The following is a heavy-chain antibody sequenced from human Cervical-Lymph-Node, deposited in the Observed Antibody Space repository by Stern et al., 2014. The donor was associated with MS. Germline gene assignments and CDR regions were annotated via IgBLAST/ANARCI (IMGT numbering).Heavy chain of an antibody. Sequence: EVQLVESGGGLVQPGGSLRLSCAASGFTFTSYWMHWVRQAQGQGLVWVSRLKCDGGTTAYADSVKGRFTITRANARNTVYLQMSGLRAEDTAVYYCARALRRENDAFDIWGQGTMVTVSS. CDR3: ARALRRENDAFDI. CDR1: GFTFTSYW. J-gene: IGHJ3*02. CDR2: LKCDGGTT. V-gene: IGHV3-74*02.